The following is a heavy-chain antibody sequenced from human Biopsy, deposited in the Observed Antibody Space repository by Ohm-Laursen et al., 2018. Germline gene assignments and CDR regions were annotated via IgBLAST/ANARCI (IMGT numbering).Heavy chain of an antibody. D-gene: IGHD5-24*01. J-gene: IGHJ4*02. CDR3: ARELVDMATLDYHLDR. CDR1: GVSVTSRGYY. V-gene: IGHV4-61*08. CDR2: ISYSGTT. Sequence: TLSLTCTVSGVSVTSRGYYWTWTRQPPGTGVEWIGHISYSGTTNYKSSLRSRVTISVEPSKNQFSLRLTSVTAANTAVYFCARELVDMATLDYHLDRWGRGTLVTVSS.